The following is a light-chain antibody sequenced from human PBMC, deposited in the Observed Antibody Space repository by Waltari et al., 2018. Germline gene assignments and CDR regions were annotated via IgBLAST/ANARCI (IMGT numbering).Light chain of an antibody. CDR2: KSS. Sequence: TCRARQSINRWLAWYQQKPGKAPNLLIYKSSNLKSGVPSRFSGSGSGTEFTLTISSLQPEDSATYYCQHYESFPWTFGQGTKVEIK. V-gene: IGKV1-5*03. J-gene: IGKJ1*01. CDR3: QHYESFPWT. CDR1: QSINRW.